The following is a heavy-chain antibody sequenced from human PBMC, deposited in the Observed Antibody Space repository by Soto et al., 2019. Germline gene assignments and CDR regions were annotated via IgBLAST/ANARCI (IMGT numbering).Heavy chain of an antibody. J-gene: IGHJ3*02. CDR3: ARGGLGYYYDSSGYDAFDI. CDR1: GFTFSSYW. V-gene: IGHV3-74*01. CDR2: INSDGSST. D-gene: IGHD3-22*01. Sequence: GGSLRLSCAASGFTFSSYWMHWVRQAPGKGLVWVSRINSDGSSTSYADSVKGRFTISRDNAKNTLYLQMNSLRAEDTAVYYCARGGLGYYYDSSGYDAFDIWGQGTMVTVSS.